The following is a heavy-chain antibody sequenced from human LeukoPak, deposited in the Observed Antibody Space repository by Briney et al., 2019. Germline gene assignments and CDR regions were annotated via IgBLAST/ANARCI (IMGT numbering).Heavy chain of an antibody. CDR3: AKDPDYGDLAEYFQH. V-gene: IGHV3-30*18. CDR1: GFTFSSYG. CDR2: ISYDGSNK. Sequence: LPGGSLRLSCAASGFTFSSYGMHWVRQAPGKGLEWVAVISYDGSNKYYADSVKGRFTISRDNSKNTLYLQMNSLRAEDTAVYYCAKDPDYGDLAEYFQHRGQGTLVTVSS. D-gene: IGHD4-17*01. J-gene: IGHJ1*01.